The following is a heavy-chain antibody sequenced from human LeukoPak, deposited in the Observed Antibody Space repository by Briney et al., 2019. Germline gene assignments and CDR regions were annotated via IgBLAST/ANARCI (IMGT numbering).Heavy chain of an antibody. D-gene: IGHD1-20*01. CDR2: ICYSGST. J-gene: IGHJ4*02. Sequence: SETLSLTCTVSGGSFSSYCWNWIRQPPGKGLEWIGYICYSGSTNYNPSLKSRVAISVDPSKNQFSLELRSVTAADTAVYYCARVDNWNGYDYWGPGTLVTVSS. CDR3: ARVDNWNGYDY. V-gene: IGHV4-59*01. CDR1: GGSFSSYC.